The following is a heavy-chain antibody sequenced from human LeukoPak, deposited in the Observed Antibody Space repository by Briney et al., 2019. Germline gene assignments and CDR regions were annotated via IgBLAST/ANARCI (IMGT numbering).Heavy chain of an antibody. Sequence: PSETLSLTCTDSGVSISSYYWSWIRQPPGKGLEWIGYIYYSGSTNYNPSLKSRVTISLDTSKSQFSLKLTSVTAADTAVYYCARAPIPYDRSRTDYRFDPWGQGTLVTVAS. CDR1: GVSISSYY. CDR2: IYYSGST. V-gene: IGHV4-59*01. D-gene: IGHD3-16*01. CDR3: ARAPIPYDRSRTDYRFDP. J-gene: IGHJ5*02.